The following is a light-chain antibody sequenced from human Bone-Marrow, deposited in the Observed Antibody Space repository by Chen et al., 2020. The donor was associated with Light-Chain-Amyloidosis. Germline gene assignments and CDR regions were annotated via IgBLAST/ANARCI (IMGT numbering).Light chain of an antibody. CDR1: DLPTKY. J-gene: IGLJ2*01. V-gene: IGLV3-25*03. CDR2: RDT. Sequence: SYEPTPPPSVSGSPGPTARITCSGDDLPTKYAYWYQQKPGQAPVLVIHRDTERPSGISERFSGSSSGTTATLTISGVQAEDEADYHCQSADSSGTYEVIFGGGTKLTVL. CDR3: QSADSSGTYEVI.